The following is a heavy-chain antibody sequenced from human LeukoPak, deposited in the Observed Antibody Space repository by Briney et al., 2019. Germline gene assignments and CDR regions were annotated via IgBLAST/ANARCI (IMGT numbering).Heavy chain of an antibody. CDR1: GGSISSYF. J-gene: IGHJ4*02. V-gene: IGHV4-59*01. CDR3: ARDGTAAGFDY. Sequence: SETLSLTCTVSGGSISSYFWSWFRQPPGKGLEWIGYIFYSGSTNYNPSLKSRVTISVDTSKNQFSLKLSSVTAADTAVYYCARDGTAAGFDYWGQGTLVTVSA. D-gene: IGHD6-13*01. CDR2: IFYSGST.